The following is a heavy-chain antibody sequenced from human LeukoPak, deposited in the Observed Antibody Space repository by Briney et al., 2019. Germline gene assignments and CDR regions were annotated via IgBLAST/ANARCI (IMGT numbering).Heavy chain of an antibody. CDR3: ARSALYNWDDAFDS. CDR2: LYGGGST. J-gene: IGHJ4*02. V-gene: IGHV3-53*01. Sequence: PGGSLRLSCAASGFTVTDTHVTWVRQAPGKGLEWVSVLYGGGSTYYADSVQGRFSISRDNSKNTVYLQMNSLRVEDTAIYYCARSALYNWDDAFDSWGPGALVTVSA. CDR1: GFTVTDTH. D-gene: IGHD1-1*01.